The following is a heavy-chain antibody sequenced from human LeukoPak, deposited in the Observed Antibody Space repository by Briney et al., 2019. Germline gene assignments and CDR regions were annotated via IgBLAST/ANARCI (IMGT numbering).Heavy chain of an antibody. V-gene: IGHV1-2*02. CDR1: GYTFTGYY. J-gene: IGHJ4*02. Sequence: ASVKVSCKASGYTFTGYYMHWVRQAPGQGLEWMGWINPNSGGTNYAQKFQGRVTMTRDTSISTAYMELSRLRSDDTAVYYCARSGYCSSTSCRGLDYWGQGTLVTVSS. D-gene: IGHD2-2*01. CDR2: INPNSGGT. CDR3: ARSGYCSSTSCRGLDY.